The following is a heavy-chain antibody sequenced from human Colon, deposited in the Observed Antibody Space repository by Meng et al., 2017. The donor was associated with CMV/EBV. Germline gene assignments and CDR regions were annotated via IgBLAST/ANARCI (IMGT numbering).Heavy chain of an antibody. CDR3: ARDGVTSRTLVGDGMDV. CDR1: GFRFGSFG. D-gene: IGHD1-26*01. CDR2: MSYDGRNK. J-gene: IGHJ6*02. Sequence: GESLKISCAASGFRFGSFGMHWVRQAPGKGLEWVTMMSYDGRNKYYADSVKGRFTISRDNSKNTVYLHMESLRIEDTAVYYCARDGVTSRTLVGDGMDVWGQGTTVTVSS. V-gene: IGHV3-30*04.